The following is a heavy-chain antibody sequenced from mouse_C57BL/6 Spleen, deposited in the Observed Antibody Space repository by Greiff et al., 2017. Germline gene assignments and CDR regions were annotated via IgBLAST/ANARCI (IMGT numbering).Heavy chain of an antibody. CDR2: ISSGSSTI. Sequence: EVQGVESGGGLVKPGGSLKLSCAASGFTFSDYGMHWVRQAPEKGLEWVAYISSGSSTIYYADTVKGRFTISRDNAKNTLFLQMTSLRSEDTAMYYCARFNWDDWYFDVWGTGTTVTVSS. J-gene: IGHJ1*03. V-gene: IGHV5-17*01. CDR1: GFTFSDYG. CDR3: ARFNWDDWYFDV. D-gene: IGHD4-1*01.